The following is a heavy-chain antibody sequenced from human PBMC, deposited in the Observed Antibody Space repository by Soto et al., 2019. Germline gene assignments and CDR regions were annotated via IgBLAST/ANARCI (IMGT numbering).Heavy chain of an antibody. D-gene: IGHD2-21*02. Sequence: GASVKVCCKASGGTFSSYAISWVRQAPGQGLEWMGGIIPIFGTANYAQKFQGRVTITADESTSTAYMELSSLRSEDTAVYYCARVGCGGDCFDDFDIWGPGTMATVSS. CDR3: ARVGCGGDCFDDFDI. V-gene: IGHV1-69*13. CDR1: GGTFSSYA. CDR2: IIPIFGTA. J-gene: IGHJ3*02.